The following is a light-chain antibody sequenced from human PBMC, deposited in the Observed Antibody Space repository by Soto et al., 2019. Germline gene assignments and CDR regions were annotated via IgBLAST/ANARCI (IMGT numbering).Light chain of an antibody. Sequence: EIVMTQSPATLSVSPGERATLSCRASQSVNSNLAWYQQKPGQAPRLLIYGASTRATGVPARFSGSGSGTEFTVTVSSLQSEYFAVYLCQQYNNWPTFGQGTKVEIK. CDR1: QSVNSN. J-gene: IGKJ1*01. CDR2: GAS. CDR3: QQYNNWPT. V-gene: IGKV3-15*01.